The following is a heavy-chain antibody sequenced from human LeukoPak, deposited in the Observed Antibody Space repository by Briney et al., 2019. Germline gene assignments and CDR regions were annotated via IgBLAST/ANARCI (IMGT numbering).Heavy chain of an antibody. J-gene: IGHJ4*02. CDR2: ISGYNGNT. CDR1: GYTFTNYG. Sequence: ASVKVSCKASGYTFTNYGISWVRQAPGQGLEWMGWISGYNGNTNYAQKFQGRITMTTDTSTSTGYMELRSLRSDDTAVYHCARGPTRYYFDYWGQGTLVTVSS. V-gene: IGHV1-18*01. CDR3: ARGPTRYYFDY.